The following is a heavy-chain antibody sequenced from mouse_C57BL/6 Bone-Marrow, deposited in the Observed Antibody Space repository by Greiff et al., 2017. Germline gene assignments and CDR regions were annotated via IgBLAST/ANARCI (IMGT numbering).Heavy chain of an antibody. Sequence: QVKLQQPGAELVKPGASVKMSCKATGYTFTSYWITWVKQRPGQGLEWIGDIYPGSGSTNYNEKFKSKATLTVDTSSSTAYMQLSSLTSEDSAVYDGARRAYESKDGYCDVWGTGTTVTVSS. CDR3: ARRAYESKDGYCDV. CDR1: GYTFTSYW. J-gene: IGHJ1*03. D-gene: IGHD2-5*01. CDR2: IYPGSGST. V-gene: IGHV1-55*01.